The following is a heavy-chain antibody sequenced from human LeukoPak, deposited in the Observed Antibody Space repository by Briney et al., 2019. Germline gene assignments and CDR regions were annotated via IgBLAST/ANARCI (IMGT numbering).Heavy chain of an antibody. J-gene: IGHJ5*02. V-gene: IGHV1-18*01. CDR3: ARDLPLVAAAGRWFDP. CDR2: ISAYNGNT. D-gene: IGHD6-13*01. CDR1: GYTFTIYG. Sequence: ASVNVSYKASGYTFTIYGISWVRQAPGQGLEWMGWISAYNGNTNYAQKLEGRVTMTTDTSTSTAYMELRSLRSDDTAVYYCARDLPLVAAAGRWFDPWGQGTLVTVSS.